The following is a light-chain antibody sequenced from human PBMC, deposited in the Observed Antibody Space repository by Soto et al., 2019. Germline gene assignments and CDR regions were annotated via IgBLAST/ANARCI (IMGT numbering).Light chain of an antibody. J-gene: IGKJ5*01. CDR3: QHYDNFPIT. CDR1: QDITSY. CDR2: DAS. V-gene: IGKV1-33*01. Sequence: DIQMTQSPSSLSASVGDRVTITCQASQDITSYLNWYQQKPGKAPKLLIYDASNLETGVPSRFSGSGSGTDFTFTISNLQPEDIATYYCQHYDNFPITFGQGTRLEIK.